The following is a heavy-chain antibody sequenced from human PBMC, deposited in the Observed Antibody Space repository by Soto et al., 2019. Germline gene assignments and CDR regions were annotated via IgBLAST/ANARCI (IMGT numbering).Heavy chain of an antibody. Sequence: QIQLVQSGGEVKKPGASVKVSCKASGYTFRSYGISWVRQAPGQGLEWVGWISAYNGDTHYAPKCQLRAPWTIETSTDTAYMELRRLTLDDTAVYYCARDWSSYYDNMGLILFYWGQGSRGTVSS. CDR1: GYTFRSYG. J-gene: IGHJ4*02. D-gene: IGHD3-22*01. CDR2: ISAYNGDT. V-gene: IGHV1-18*04. CDR3: ARDWSSYYDNMGLILFY.